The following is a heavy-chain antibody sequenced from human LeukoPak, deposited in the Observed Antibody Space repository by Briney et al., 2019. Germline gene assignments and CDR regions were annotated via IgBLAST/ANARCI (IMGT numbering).Heavy chain of an antibody. V-gene: IGHV3-30*03. CDR3: ARESA. J-gene: IGHJ5*02. CDR2: ISYDGSKK. CDR1: GFTFSSYG. Sequence: PGGSLRLSCAASGFTFSSYGMHWVRQPQGEGLEWVAVISYDGSKKSSAESVKGRFTISRDNSKNTLYLQMNSLRAEDTAVYYCARESAWGQGTLVTVSS.